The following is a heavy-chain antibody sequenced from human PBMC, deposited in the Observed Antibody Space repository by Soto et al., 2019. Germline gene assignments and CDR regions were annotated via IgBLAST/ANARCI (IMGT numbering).Heavy chain of an antibody. CDR3: AHIRGAGAYYYYPMDL. J-gene: IGHJ6*02. CDR2: IDWDDDK. Sequence: SGPTLVNPRQTLTLTCTFSGFSLTTPGMCVSWIRQPPGKALEWLAVIDWDDDKYYSTFLKTRLSLSMDTSNNKVVLEMTHMAPVDTATYYCAHIRGAGAYYYYPMDLWGQGTTVTVSS. V-gene: IGHV2-70*12. D-gene: IGHD3-10*01. CDR1: GFSLTTPGMC.